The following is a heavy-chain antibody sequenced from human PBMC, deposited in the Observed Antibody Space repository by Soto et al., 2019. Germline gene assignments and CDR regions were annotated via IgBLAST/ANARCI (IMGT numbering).Heavy chain of an antibody. V-gene: IGHV4-34*01. CDR1: GGSFSGYY. Sequence: QVQLQQWGAGLLKPSETLSLTCAVYGGSFSGYYWSWIRQPPGKGLEWIGEINHSGSTNYNPSLKSRVTISVDTSKNQFSLKLSYVTAADTAVYSCARGGTVTTIVSNWFDPWGQGTLVTVSS. J-gene: IGHJ5*02. D-gene: IGHD4-4*01. CDR3: ARGGTVTTIVSNWFDP. CDR2: INHSGST.